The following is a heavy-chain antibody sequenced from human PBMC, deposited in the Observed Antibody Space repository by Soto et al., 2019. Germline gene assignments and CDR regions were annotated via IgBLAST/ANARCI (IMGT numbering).Heavy chain of an antibody. CDR2: INAGNGNT. CDR3: ASRLRFLEWSDIDY. V-gene: IGHV1-3*01. CDR1: GYTFTSYA. J-gene: IGHJ4*02. Sequence: AXGKVSCKASGYTFTSYAMHWVRQAPGQSLEWMGWINAGNGNTKYSQKFRGRVTITADESTSTAYMELSSLRSEDTAVYYCASRLRFLEWSDIDYWGQGTLVTVSS. D-gene: IGHD3-3*01.